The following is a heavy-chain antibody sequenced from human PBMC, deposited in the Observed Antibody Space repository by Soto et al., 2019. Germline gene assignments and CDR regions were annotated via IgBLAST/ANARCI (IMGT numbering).Heavy chain of an antibody. CDR3: ASNIEYSSSRGVYYFDY. D-gene: IGHD6-6*01. CDR1: GGSISSGDYY. V-gene: IGHV4-30-4*01. J-gene: IGHJ4*02. Sequence: SETLSLTCIVSGGSISSGDYYWSWIRQPTGKGLEWIGYIYYSGSTYYNPSLKSRVTISVDTSKNQFSLKLSSVTAADTAVYYCASNIEYSSSRGVYYFDYWGQGTLVTVSS. CDR2: IYYSGST.